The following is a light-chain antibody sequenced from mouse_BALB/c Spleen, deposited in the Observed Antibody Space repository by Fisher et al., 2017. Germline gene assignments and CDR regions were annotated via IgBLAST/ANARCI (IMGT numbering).Light chain of an antibody. CDR2: LTS. Sequence: DIVITQSPAIMSASPGEKVTMTCRASSSVSSSYLHWYQQKSGASPKLWIYLTSNLASGVPARFSGSGSGTSYSLTISSVEAEDAADYYCHQWSSWTFGGGTKLEIK. V-gene: IGKV4-57-1*01. CDR1: SSVSSSY. J-gene: IGKJ1*01. CDR3: HQWSSWT.